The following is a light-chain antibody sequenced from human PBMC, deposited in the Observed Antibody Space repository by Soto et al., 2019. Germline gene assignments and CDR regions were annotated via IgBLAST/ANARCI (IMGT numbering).Light chain of an antibody. CDR3: CSYAGSYPHVV. V-gene: IGLV2-11*01. J-gene: IGLJ2*01. CDR1: SSDVGGYNY. CDR2: DVS. Sequence: QSALTQPRSVSGSLGQSVTISCTGTSSDVGGYNYVSWYQQHPGKAPKLMIYDVSKRPSGVPDRFSGSKSGNTASLTISGLQAEDEADYYCCSYAGSYPHVVFGGGTKLTVL.